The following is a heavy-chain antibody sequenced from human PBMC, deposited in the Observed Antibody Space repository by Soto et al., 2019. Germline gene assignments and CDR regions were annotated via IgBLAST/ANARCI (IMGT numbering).Heavy chain of an antibody. J-gene: IGHJ4*02. D-gene: IGHD3-9*01. CDR2: INPRDGSP. CDR3: ARGLKWDNYFEYYFDY. V-gene: IGHV1-46*01. CDR1: GYTLTNYY. Sequence: QVQLVQSGAEVKKPGASVTIFCKASGYTLTNYYINWVRQAPGQGLEWMGIINPRDGSPNYAQKVRGKVTMTRDTSTGTFYMELTSLSSEDTAVYYCARGLKWDNYFEYYFDYWGQGSQVTVSS.